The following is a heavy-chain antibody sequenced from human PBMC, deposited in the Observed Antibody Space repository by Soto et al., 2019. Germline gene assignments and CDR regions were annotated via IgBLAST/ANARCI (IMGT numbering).Heavy chain of an antibody. CDR3: AGGGQVSSCGPYHCEY. Sequence: QVQLQESGPRLVKSSETLSLTCTVSGGSTSSYYWSWIRQPPGKGLEWIGYIYYSGSTNYNPSLKSRLTISVDTSKNQFSRKLSSVTAADTAVYYCAGGGQVSSCGPYHCEYWGLGTLVTVSS. V-gene: IGHV4-59*01. CDR1: GGSTSSYY. D-gene: IGHD2-2*01. CDR2: IYYSGST. J-gene: IGHJ4*02.